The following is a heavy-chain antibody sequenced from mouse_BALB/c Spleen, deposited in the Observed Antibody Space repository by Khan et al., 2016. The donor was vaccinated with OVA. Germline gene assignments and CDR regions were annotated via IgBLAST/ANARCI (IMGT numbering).Heavy chain of an antibody. CDR3: ARAGRWFDY. V-gene: IGHV3-6*02. CDR2: ISSGGSF. Sequence: EVQLQESGPGLVKPSQSLSLTCSVTGYSITSAYYWNWIRQFPGNKLEWMGYISSGGSFNYNPSLKNRISITRDTSKNQVFLKLNTVTPEDTATYYCARAGRWFDYWRHVTLVTVSA. J-gene: IGHJ3*01. D-gene: IGHD3-3*01. CDR1: GYSITSAYY.